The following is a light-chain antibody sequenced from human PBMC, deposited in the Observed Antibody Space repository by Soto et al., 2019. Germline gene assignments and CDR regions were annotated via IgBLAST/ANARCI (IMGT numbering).Light chain of an antibody. CDR3: SSSTDTSIL. V-gene: IGLV2-14*01. CDR2: EVN. J-gene: IGLJ2*01. CDR1: ASDVGGSNF. Sequence: QSALTQPASVSGSPGQSITISCTGTASDVGGSNFVSWYQQHPGKAPKLIIYEVNYRPSGVSSRFSGSRSGNTASLTISGLQAEDEAHYYCSSSTDTSILFGGGTKVTVL.